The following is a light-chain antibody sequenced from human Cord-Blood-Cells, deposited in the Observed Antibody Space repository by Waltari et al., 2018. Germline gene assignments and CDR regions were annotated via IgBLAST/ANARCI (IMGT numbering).Light chain of an antibody. Sequence: DIKMTQSPSSLSAHVGDRVNITCRASQSISSYLNWYQQKPGKAPKLLIYAASSLQSGVPSRFSGSGSGTDFTLTISSLQPEDFATYYCQQSYSTPPTFGQGTKVEIK. CDR1: QSISSY. CDR2: AAS. V-gene: IGKV1-39*01. J-gene: IGKJ1*01. CDR3: QQSYSTPPT.